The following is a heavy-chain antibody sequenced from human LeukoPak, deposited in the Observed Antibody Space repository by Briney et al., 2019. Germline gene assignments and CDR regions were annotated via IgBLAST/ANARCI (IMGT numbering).Heavy chain of an antibody. V-gene: IGHV3-21*01. CDR1: GFTFSSYS. D-gene: IGHD6-13*01. J-gene: IGHJ4*02. CDR3: ARGFSSSRPHYFDY. Sequence: EGSLRLSCAASGFTFSSYSMNWVRQAPGKGLEWVSSISSSSSYIYYADSVKGRFTISRDNAKNSLYLQMNSLRAEDTAVYYCARGFSSSRPHYFDYWGQGTLVTVSS. CDR2: ISSSSSYI.